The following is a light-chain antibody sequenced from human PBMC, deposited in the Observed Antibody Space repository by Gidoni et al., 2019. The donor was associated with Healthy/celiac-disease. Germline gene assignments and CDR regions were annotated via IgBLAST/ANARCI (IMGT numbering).Light chain of an antibody. V-gene: IGLV2-14*03. J-gene: IGLJ1*01. CDR2: DVS. CDR1: SSDVGGYNY. CDR3: SSYTSSSTTYV. Sequence: QSALTQPASVSGSPGQSITIPCTGTSSDVGGYNYVSWYQQHPGKAPKLMIYDVSNRPSGVSKRFSGSKSGNTASLTISGLQAEDEADYYCSSYTSSSTTYVFGTGTKVTVL.